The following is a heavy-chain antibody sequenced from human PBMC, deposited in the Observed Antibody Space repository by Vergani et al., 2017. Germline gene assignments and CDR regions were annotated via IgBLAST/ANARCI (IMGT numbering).Heavy chain of an antibody. D-gene: IGHD2-21*01. CDR1: GFTFSTYA. Sequence: QVQLVESGGGVVQPGRSLRLSCTSSGFTFSTYAMHWVRQAPGKGLEWVAIIYYDGSKKYYADSVKGRFTISRDNSRNTLDLLMSSLRAEDTAIYYCVGEGSYCGSTTCRNPSYVYYYHMDVWGEGTTVTVSS. CDR3: VGEGSYCGSTTCRNPSYVYYYHMDV. CDR2: IYYDGSKK. V-gene: IGHV3-33*01. J-gene: IGHJ6*03.